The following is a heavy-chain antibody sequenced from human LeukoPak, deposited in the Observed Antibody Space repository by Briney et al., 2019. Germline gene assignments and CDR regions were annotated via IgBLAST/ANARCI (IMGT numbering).Heavy chain of an antibody. CDR1: GFTFSSYW. J-gene: IGHJ4*02. Sequence: GGSLGLSCAASGFTFSSYWMSWVRQAPGKGLEWVANIKQDGSEKYYVDSVKGRFTISRDNAKNSLYLQMNSLRAEDTAVYYCARKAGQWLVRLVYYFDYWGQGTLVTVSS. CDR3: ARKAGQWLVRLVYYFDY. CDR2: IKQDGSEK. D-gene: IGHD6-19*01. V-gene: IGHV3-7*01.